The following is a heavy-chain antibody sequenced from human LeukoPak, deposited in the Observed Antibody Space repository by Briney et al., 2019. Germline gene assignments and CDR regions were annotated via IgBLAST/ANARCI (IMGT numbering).Heavy chain of an antibody. CDR2: IYYNGNT. CDR3: ARRRSGSGLFDP. J-gene: IGHJ5*02. D-gene: IGHD3-22*01. Sequence: SETLSLTCTVSGASNSSGDYYWSWIRQPPGTGLEWIGYIYYNGNTYYNPSLQSRVSISRDTSRNQFSLRLTSATAADTAVYYCARRRSGSGLFDPWGQGTLVTVSS. CDR1: GASNSSGDYY. V-gene: IGHV4-30-4*01.